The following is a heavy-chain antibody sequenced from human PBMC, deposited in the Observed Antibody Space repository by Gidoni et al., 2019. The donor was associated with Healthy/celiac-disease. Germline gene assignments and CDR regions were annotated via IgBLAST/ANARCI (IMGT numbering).Heavy chain of an antibody. J-gene: IGHJ4*02. CDR3: ARDLAQGVVVRENYFDY. V-gene: IGHV3-21*01. CDR2: ISSSSSYI. Sequence: EVQLVESGGGLVKPGGSLRLSCAASGFTFSSYSMNWVRQAPGKGLEWVSSISSSSSYIYYADSVKGRFTISRDNAKNSLYLQMNSLRAEDTAVYYCARDLAQGVVVRENYFDYWGQGTLVTVSS. CDR1: GFTFSSYS. D-gene: IGHD3-22*01.